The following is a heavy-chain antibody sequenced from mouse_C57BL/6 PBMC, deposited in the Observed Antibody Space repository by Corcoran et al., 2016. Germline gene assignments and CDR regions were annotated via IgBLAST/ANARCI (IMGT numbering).Heavy chain of an antibody. D-gene: IGHD1-1*01. CDR2: ILPGSGST. J-gene: IGHJ2*01. CDR3: ARGRKNYYGSSYGSFDY. V-gene: IGHV1-9*01. Sequence: QVQLQQSGAELMKPGASVKLSCKATGYTFTGYWIEWVKQRPGHGLEWIGEILPGSGSTNYNEKFKGKATLTVDKSSSTAYMLLSSRPSEDSAVECCARGRKNYYGSSYGSFDYWGQGTTLTVSS. CDR1: GYTFTGYW.